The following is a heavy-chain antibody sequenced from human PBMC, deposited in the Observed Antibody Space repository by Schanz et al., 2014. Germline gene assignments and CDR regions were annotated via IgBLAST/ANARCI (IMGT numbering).Heavy chain of an antibody. Sequence: QVRLVESGGGVVQPGRSLRLSCAASGFTLSSYGMHWVRQAPGKGLEWVAFINSDGTKRFYADSVKSRFTISRDNSRNTLYLQMNNLRAEDTAVYYCARDGYSVVVISPTKSFDIWGQGTMVTVSP. V-gene: IGHV3-33*08. D-gene: IGHD2-21*01. CDR3: ARDGYSVVVISPTKSFDI. CDR1: GFTLSSYG. CDR2: INSDGTKR. J-gene: IGHJ3*02.